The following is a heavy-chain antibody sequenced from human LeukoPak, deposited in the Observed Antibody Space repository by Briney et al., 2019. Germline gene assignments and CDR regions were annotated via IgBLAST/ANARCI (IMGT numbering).Heavy chain of an antibody. CDR1: GGSFSGYY. V-gene: IGHV3-23*01. Sequence: ETLSLTCAVYGGSFSGYYWSWIRQPPGKGLEWVAGISDSGGSTKYADSVKGRFTISRDNPKNTLFLQMNSLRAEDTAVYFCAKRGVVIRVVLVGFHKEAYYFESWGQGALVTVSS. D-gene: IGHD3/OR15-3a*01. CDR3: AKRGVVIRVVLVGFHKEAYYFES. CDR2: ISDSGGST. J-gene: IGHJ4*02.